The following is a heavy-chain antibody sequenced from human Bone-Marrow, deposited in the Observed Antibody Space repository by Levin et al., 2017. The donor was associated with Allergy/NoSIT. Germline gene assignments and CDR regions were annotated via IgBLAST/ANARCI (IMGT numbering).Heavy chain of an antibody. CDR3: ARDGKWPQLLPDYYFDH. D-gene: IGHD5-24*01. CDR2: TSYDGSNK. Sequence: LSLTCEASGFTFGDYALHWVRQAPGKGLEWVAVTSYDGSNKFYADSVKGRFSISRDNFKNTLYLQMNSLRPEDTAMYYCARDGKWPQLLPDYYFDHWGQGTLVTVSS. CDR1: GFTFGDYA. V-gene: IGHV3-30-3*01. J-gene: IGHJ4*02.